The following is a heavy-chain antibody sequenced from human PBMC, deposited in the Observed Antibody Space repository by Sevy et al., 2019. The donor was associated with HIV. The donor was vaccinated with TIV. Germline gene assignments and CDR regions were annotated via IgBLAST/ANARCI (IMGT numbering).Heavy chain of an antibody. D-gene: IGHD2-21*02. CDR3: VRDRFYGGDSVTFAGDF. CDR1: GYTFNSFY. J-gene: IGHJ4*02. Sequence: ASVKVSCKASGYTFNSFYIHWVRQAPGQGLEWMGWINPYSGGTHYAQKFQGTVTLTRDTSISVAYMDLTSLRSNDTAVYYCVRDRFYGGDSVTFAGDFWGQGTLVTVS. CDR2: INPYSGGT. V-gene: IGHV1-2*02.